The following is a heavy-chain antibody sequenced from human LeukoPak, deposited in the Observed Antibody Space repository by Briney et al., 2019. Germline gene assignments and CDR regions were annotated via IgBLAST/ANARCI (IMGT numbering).Heavy chain of an antibody. V-gene: IGHV3-9*01. J-gene: IGHJ3*02. CDR3: VRYSGSSRNAFDI. CDR2: ISWNSGHI. D-gene: IGHD1-26*01. CDR1: GFTFDDYA. Sequence: GRSLRLSCTASGFTFDDYAMHWVRQAPGKGLEWVSRISWNSGHIGYADSVKGRFTLSRDNAKNSLYLQMSSLRPEDTALYFCVRYSGSSRNAFDIWGQGTLVSVSS.